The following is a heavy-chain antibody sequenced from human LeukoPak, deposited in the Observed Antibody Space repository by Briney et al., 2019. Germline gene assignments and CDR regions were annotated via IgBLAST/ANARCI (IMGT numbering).Heavy chain of an antibody. J-gene: IGHJ3*02. CDR2: IYYSGST. Sequence: SKTLSLTCNVSGGSISVSSYYWGWIRQPPGKGLEWIGSIYYSGSTDCNPSLKSRVTIPVDTSKNQFSLRLSSVTAADTALYYCAKLEVVPDPWADALDIWGQGTMVTVSS. CDR3: AKLEVVPDPWADALDI. CDR1: GGSISVSSYY. V-gene: IGHV4-39*07. D-gene: IGHD1-1*01.